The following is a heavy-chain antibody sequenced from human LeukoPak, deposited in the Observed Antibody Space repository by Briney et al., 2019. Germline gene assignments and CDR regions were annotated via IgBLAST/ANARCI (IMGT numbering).Heavy chain of an antibody. CDR1: GGSISNYY. V-gene: IGHV4-59*12. CDR3: ARDPVTNPSNY. CDR2: IYYIGST. D-gene: IGHD4-17*01. J-gene: IGHJ4*02. Sequence: KSSETLSLTCTVSGGSISNYYWSWIRQPPGKELEWIGYIYYIGSTNYNPSLKRRVTISVDTSKNQFSLKLSSVTAADTAVYYCARDPVTNPSNYWGQGTLVTVSS.